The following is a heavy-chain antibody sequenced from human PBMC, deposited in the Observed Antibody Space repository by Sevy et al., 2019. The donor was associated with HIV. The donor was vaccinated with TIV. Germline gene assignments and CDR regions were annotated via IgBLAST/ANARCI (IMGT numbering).Heavy chain of an antibody. J-gene: IGHJ4*02. CDR2: IRNKADSYTT. Sequence: GGSLRLSCAASGFTFSDHYMEWVRQAPGKGLEWVGRIRNKADSYTTEYAAAVKGRFTTSRDDSKNSLYLLMNSLKTEDTAVYYCATYAGIAAAGRVFDYWGQGTLVTVSS. D-gene: IGHD6-13*01. V-gene: IGHV3-72*01. CDR1: GFTFSDHY. CDR3: ATYAGIAAAGRVFDY.